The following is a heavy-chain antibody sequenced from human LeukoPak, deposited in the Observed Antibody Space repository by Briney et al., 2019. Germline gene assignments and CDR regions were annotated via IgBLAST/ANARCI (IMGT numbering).Heavy chain of an antibody. CDR1: GGSISSYY. J-gene: IGHJ1*01. V-gene: IGHV4-59*08. CDR2: IYYSGSTY. D-gene: IGHD3-22*01. Sequence: TPSETLSLTCTVSGGSISSYYWSWIRQPPGKGLEWIGYIYYSGSTYYYNPSLKSRVTMSVDASKNQFSPKLSSVTAADTAVYYCARQYYYDGSGPFQHWGQGTLVTVSS. CDR3: ARQYYYDGSGPFQH.